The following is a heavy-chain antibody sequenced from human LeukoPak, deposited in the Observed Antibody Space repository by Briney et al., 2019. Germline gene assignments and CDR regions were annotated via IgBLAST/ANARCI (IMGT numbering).Heavy chain of an antibody. V-gene: IGHV3-30*15. D-gene: IGHD3-22*01. Sequence: GGSLRLSCAASGFTFSSYAMHWVRQAPGKGLEWVAVISYDGSNKYYADSVKGRFTISRDNSKNTLYLQMSSLRAEDTAVYYCARGRSAYYYDSSGYYYYFDYWGQGTLVTVSS. CDR3: ARGRSAYYYDSSGYYYYFDY. CDR1: GFTFSSYA. CDR2: ISYDGSNK. J-gene: IGHJ4*02.